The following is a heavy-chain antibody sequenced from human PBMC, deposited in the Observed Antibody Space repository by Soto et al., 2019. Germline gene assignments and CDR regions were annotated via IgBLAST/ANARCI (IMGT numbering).Heavy chain of an antibody. CDR2: ISDGGGSA. CDR3: AKDQYCGGGSCYGMDG. D-gene: IGHD2-15*01. CDR1: GFTFSSYV. V-gene: IGHV3-23*01. Sequence: GGSLRLSCAAYGFTFSSYVMSWFRQAPGKGLEWVSTISDGGGSAHYADSVEGRFSTSRDNSKNTLYLQMNSLRVEDTAVYYCAKDQYCGGGSCYGMDGWGQGTTVTVAS. J-gene: IGHJ6*02.